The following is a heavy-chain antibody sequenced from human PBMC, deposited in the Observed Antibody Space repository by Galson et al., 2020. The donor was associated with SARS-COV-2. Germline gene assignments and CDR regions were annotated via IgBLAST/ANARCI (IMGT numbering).Heavy chain of an antibody. CDR2: IYHGDSDT. J-gene: IGHJ5*02. Sequence: GESLKTSCKGPGYSLTNYWIGWVRQMPGKSLGWVGNIYHGDSDTRYIPSFQGQVTIYADKPISTAYLQWSSLKAADTAMYYCARHPYVAWPFLYNWFDPWGQGTLVTVSS. V-gene: IGHV5-51*01. CDR1: GYSLTNYW. CDR3: ARHPYVAWPFLYNWFDP. D-gene: IGHD3-16*01.